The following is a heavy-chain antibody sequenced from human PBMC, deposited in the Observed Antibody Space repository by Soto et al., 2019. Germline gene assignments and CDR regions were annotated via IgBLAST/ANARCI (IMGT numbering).Heavy chain of an antibody. Sequence: QVQLQESGPGLVKPSETLALTCTVSGGSIGSYYWSWIRQPPGKGLEWIGYIYYGGSTNYNPSPKTRAPPPGDPAKNHAARNLSPVSVAVTPATYCARSLRYCAGDDVHLFYYRDVWGKGTTVTVSS. J-gene: IGHJ6*03. CDR1: GGSIGSYY. D-gene: IGHD2-21*01. CDR2: IYYGGST. V-gene: IGHV4-59*01. CDR3: ARSLRYCAGDDVHLFYYRDV.